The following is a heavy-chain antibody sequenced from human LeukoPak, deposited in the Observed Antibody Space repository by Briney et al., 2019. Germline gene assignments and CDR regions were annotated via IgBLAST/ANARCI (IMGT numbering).Heavy chain of an antibody. CDR3: ARDLSSSWSDAFDI. Sequence: PGGSVTLSCAASGFTVSSNYMRWVRQAPGKGLVGVSVIYSGGSTYYADSVKGRFTISRDNSKNTLYLQMNSLRAEDTAVYYCARDLSSSWSDAFDIWGQGTMVTVSS. D-gene: IGHD6-13*01. J-gene: IGHJ3*02. V-gene: IGHV3-66*01. CDR1: GFTVSSNY. CDR2: IYSGGST.